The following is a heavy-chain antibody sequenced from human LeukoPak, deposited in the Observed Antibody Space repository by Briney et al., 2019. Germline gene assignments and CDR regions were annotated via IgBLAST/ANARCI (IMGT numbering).Heavy chain of an antibody. CDR2: INHSGST. CDR3: AREATGDSGYEHFDY. CDR1: GGSFSDYY. Sequence: PSETLSLTCAVYGGSFSDYYWSWIRQPPGKGLEWIGEINHSGSTNYNPSLKSRVTISVDTSKNQFSLKLSSVTAADTAVYFCAREATGDSGYEHFDYWGQGTLVTVSS. D-gene: IGHD5-12*01. J-gene: IGHJ4*02. V-gene: IGHV4-34*01.